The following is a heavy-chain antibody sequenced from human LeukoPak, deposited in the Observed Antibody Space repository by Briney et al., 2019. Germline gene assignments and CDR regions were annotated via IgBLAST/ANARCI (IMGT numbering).Heavy chain of an antibody. V-gene: IGHV4-4*07. D-gene: IGHD3-22*01. CDR2: IYTSGST. J-gene: IGHJ3*02. Sequence: SETLSLTCTVSGGSISSYYWSWIRQPAGKGLEWIGRIYTSGSTNYNPSLRSRVTISVDTSKNQFSLKLSSVTAADTAVYYCARRSYYYDSSVTRLDAFDIWGQGTMVTVSS. CDR3: ARRSYYYDSSVTRLDAFDI. CDR1: GGSISSYY.